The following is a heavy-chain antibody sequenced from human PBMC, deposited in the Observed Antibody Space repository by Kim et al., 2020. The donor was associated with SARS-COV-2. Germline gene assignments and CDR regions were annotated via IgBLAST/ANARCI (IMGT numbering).Heavy chain of an antibody. V-gene: IGHV1-3*01. CDR2: NT. CDR3: AREAVAGSFDY. J-gene: IGHJ4*02. Sequence: NTDYSQKFQGRASITRDTSATTAYVELSGLISEDTAVYYCAREAVAGSFDYWGQGSLVTVSS. D-gene: IGHD6-19*01.